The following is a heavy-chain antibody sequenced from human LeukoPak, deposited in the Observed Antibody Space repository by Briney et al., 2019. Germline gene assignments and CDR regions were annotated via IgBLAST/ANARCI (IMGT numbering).Heavy chain of an antibody. Sequence: PSETLSLTCSVSGFSISSSYHWGWIRQPPGGRLEWIGSIFHTGVTYYNPSFKSRLTISLDTSKDQFSLQLTSVTAADTAMYYCARDDTGFEYWGQGIVVTVSS. V-gene: IGHV4-38-2*02. CDR1: GFSISSSYH. D-gene: IGHD1-1*01. CDR3: ARDDTGFEY. J-gene: IGHJ4*02. CDR2: IFHTGVT.